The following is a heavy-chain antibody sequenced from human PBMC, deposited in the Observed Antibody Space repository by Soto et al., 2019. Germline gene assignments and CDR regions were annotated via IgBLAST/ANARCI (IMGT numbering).Heavy chain of an antibody. D-gene: IGHD2-2*01. J-gene: IGHJ5*02. V-gene: IGHV4-30-4*01. CDR3: ARTRVGGSSAQFDP. Sequence: SETLSLTCTVSGGSISSGDYYWSWIRQPPGKGLEWIGYIYYSGSTYYNPSLKSRVTISVDTSKNQFSLKLSSVTAADTAVYYCARTRVGGSSAQFDPWGQGTLVTVSS. CDR2: IYYSGST. CDR1: GGSISSGDYY.